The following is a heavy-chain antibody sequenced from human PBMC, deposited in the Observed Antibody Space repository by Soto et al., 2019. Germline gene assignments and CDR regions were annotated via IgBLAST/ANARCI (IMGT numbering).Heavy chain of an antibody. V-gene: IGHV1-2*02. CDR3: ARTRRIAAAGHNWFDP. J-gene: IGHJ5*02. D-gene: IGHD6-13*01. Sequence: ASVKVSCKVSGYTFTGYYMHWVRQAPGQGLEWMGWINPNSGGTNYAQKFQGRVTMTRDTSISTAYMELSRLRSDDTAVYYCARTRRIAAAGHNWFDPWGQGTLVTVSS. CDR2: INPNSGGT. CDR1: GYTFTGYY.